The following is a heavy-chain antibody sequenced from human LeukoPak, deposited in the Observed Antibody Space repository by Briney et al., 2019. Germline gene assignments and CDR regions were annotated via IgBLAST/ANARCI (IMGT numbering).Heavy chain of an antibody. V-gene: IGHV3-48*03. D-gene: IGHD2-8*01. CDR2: TSSGASII. Sequence: PGGSLRLSCAASGFTFSSYEMNWVRQAPGEGLEWLSYTSSGASIIYYADSVKGRFTISRDNAKNSLYLQMNSLRAEDTAVYYCARVTAPGVIDYWGQGTLVIVSS. CDR1: GFTFSSYE. J-gene: IGHJ4*02. CDR3: ARVTAPGVIDY.